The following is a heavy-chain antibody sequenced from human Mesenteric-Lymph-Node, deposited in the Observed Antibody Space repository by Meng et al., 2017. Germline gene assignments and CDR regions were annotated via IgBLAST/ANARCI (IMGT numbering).Heavy chain of an antibody. Sequence: SETLSLTCTVSGYSISSGYYWGWIRQPPGKGLEWIGSIYHSGSTYYNPSLKSRVTISVDTSKNQFSLKLTSVTAADTAVYYCARDPTAVSGYFDYWGQGTLVTVSS. V-gene: IGHV4-38-2*02. J-gene: IGHJ4*02. CDR3: ARDPTAVSGYFDY. CDR2: IYHSGST. CDR1: GYSISSGYY. D-gene: IGHD6-19*01.